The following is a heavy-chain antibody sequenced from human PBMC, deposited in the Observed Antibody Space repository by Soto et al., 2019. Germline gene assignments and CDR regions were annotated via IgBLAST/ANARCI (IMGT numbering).Heavy chain of an antibody. D-gene: IGHD3-16*01. CDR2: ISYDGFNK. CDR3: ARAYEGDYFDY. V-gene: IGHV3-30-3*01. J-gene: IGHJ4*02. Sequence: QVQLVESGGGEVQPGRSLRLSCAASGFTFSSYAMHWVRQAPGKGLEWVAVISYDGFNKYYADSVKGRFTISRDNSTNTLYLQMNSLRAEDTAVYYCARAYEGDYFDYWGQGTLVTVSS. CDR1: GFTFSSYA.